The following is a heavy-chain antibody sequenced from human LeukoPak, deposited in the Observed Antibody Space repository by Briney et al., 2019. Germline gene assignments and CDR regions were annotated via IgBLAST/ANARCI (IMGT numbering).Heavy chain of an antibody. CDR1: GFTFSDHV. CDR3: TRGRRGKWYKYLDR. D-gene: IGHD3-9*01. V-gene: IGHV3-30*04. CDR2: TSYDGTNK. J-gene: IGHJ4*02. Sequence: GGSLRLSCAASGFTFSDHVMHWVRQAPGKGPEWVAGTSYDGTNKYEADSVKGRFIISRDNSKNTLFLQMNSLRPGDTAVYFCTRGRRGKWYKYLDRWGRGTLVTVSS.